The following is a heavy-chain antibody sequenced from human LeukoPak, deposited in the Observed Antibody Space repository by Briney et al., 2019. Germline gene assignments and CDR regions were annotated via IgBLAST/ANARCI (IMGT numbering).Heavy chain of an antibody. V-gene: IGHV4-34*01. D-gene: IGHD6-13*01. Sequence: SETLSLTCAVYGGSFSGYYWSWIRQPPGKGLEWIGEINRSGSTNYNPSLKSRVTISVDTSKNQFSLKLSPVTAADTAVYYCARGLWSSSWYGAFDIWGQGTMVTVSS. CDR3: ARGLWSSSWYGAFDI. CDR2: INRSGST. CDR1: GGSFSGYY. J-gene: IGHJ3*02.